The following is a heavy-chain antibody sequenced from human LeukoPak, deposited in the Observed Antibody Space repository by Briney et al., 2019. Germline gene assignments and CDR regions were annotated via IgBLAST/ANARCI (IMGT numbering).Heavy chain of an antibody. CDR2: IYSTGST. V-gene: IGHV4-4*07. CDR3: ARQIASAGTAGFDF. CDR1: GGSISSYY. J-gene: IGHJ4*02. D-gene: IGHD6-13*01. Sequence: SETLSLTCTVSGGSISSYYWGWIRQPAGKGLEWIGRIYSTGSTNYNPSLKSRVTMSVDTSKNQFSLRLRSVTAADTAVYYCARQIASAGTAGFDFWGQGALVTVSS.